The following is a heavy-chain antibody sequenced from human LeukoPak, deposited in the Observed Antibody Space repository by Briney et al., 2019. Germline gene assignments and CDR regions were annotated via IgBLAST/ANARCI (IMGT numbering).Heavy chain of an antibody. V-gene: IGHV1-2*02. CDR1: GYTFTGYY. J-gene: IGHJ4*02. CDR2: INPNSGCT. D-gene: IGHD3-22*01. Sequence: ASVKVSCKASGYTFTGYYMHWVRPAPGQGLEWMGWINPNSGCTNYAQKFQGRVTMTRDTSISTAYMELSRLRSDDTAVYYCARGGAMIVVFDDSELGYWGQGTLVTVSS. CDR3: ARGGAMIVVFDDSELGY.